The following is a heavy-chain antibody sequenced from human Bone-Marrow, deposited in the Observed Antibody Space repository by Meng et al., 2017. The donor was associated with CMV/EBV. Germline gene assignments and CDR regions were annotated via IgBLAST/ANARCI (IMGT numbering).Heavy chain of an antibody. D-gene: IGHD2-15*01. CDR1: GFTFSSYW. Sequence: GGSLRLSCAASGFTFSSYWMSWVRQAPGKGLEWVANIKQDGSNKYYVDSVKGRFTISRDNAKNSLYLQMNSLRAEDTAVYYCARKGVAGAFDNWGQGTMVTVSS. CDR2: IKQDGSNK. CDR3: ARKGVAGAFDN. J-gene: IGHJ3*02. V-gene: IGHV3-7*01.